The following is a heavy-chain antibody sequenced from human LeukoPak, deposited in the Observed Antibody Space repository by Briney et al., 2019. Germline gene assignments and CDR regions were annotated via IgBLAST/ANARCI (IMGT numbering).Heavy chain of an antibody. CDR1: GFTFNRFG. J-gene: IGHJ3*01. V-gene: IGHV3-33*01. CDR2: ILPDGSDK. Sequence: GGSLRLSCAASGFTFNRFGMHWVRQAPGKGLEWVAVILPDGSDKYYADSVTGRFTISRDNAKNTLYLQMNSLRADDTAVFYCARNARDSVFDLWGQGTMVTVSS. CDR3: ARNARDSVFDL.